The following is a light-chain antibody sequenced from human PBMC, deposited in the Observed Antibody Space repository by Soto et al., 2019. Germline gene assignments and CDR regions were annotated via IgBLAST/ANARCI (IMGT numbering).Light chain of an antibody. CDR3: CSYAGSYTYV. Sequence: QSGLTHPRSVSWAPGQSFTISCTGTSSDIGGYNYVSWYQQHPGKAPKLIIFDVSEQPSGVPARFSGSKSGNTASLTISGLQADDEADYYCCSYAGSYTYVFGSGTKVTVL. J-gene: IGLJ1*01. V-gene: IGLV2-11*01. CDR1: SSDIGGYNY. CDR2: DVS.